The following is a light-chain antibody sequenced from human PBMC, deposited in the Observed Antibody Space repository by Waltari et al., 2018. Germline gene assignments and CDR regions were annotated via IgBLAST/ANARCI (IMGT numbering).Light chain of an antibody. CDR3: HQYGDFPRT. V-gene: IGKV3-20*01. J-gene: IGKJ1*01. CDR2: GVS. Sequence: RASQSLGVVRTVGWFQQKPGQAPMLLIYGVSDRATGIPARFSGDGSGVDFTLTIDRLEPDDVAVYYCHQYGDFPRTFGPGTYVE. CDR1: QSLGVVRT.